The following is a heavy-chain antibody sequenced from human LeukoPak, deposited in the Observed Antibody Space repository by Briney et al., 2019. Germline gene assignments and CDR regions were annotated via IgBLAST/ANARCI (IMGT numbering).Heavy chain of an antibody. Sequence: GSLRLSCAASGFTFSSYSMNWVRQAPGKGLEWVSYISSSSSTIYYADSVKGRFTISRDNAKNSLYLQMNSLRAEDTAVYYCARATMPYYYDSSGFIWGQGTMVTVSS. V-gene: IGHV3-48*01. CDR3: ARATMPYYYDSSGFI. CDR1: GFTFSSYS. CDR2: ISSSSSTI. D-gene: IGHD3-22*01. J-gene: IGHJ3*02.